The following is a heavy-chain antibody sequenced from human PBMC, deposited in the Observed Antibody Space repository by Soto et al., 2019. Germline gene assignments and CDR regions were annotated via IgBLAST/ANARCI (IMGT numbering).Heavy chain of an antibody. CDR3: AKDEVRTRSLYAMDV. CDR1: GFNFNAYT. Sequence: ARATRPSCAASGFNFNAYTINCVCQAKGKRLEWLSSIRSSGYIFSTDAVQGRFTISRDNSKNTLYLQMNSLRADDTAVYYCAKDEVRTRSLYAMDVWGQGTTVTVSS. D-gene: IGHD3-10*01. J-gene: IGHJ6*02. V-gene: IGHV3-21*01. CDR2: IRSSGYI.